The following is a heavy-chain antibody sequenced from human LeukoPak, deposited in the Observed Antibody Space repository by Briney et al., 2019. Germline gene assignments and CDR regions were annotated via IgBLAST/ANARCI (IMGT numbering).Heavy chain of an antibody. CDR1: GFTVSSNY. V-gene: IGHV3-7*03. Sequence: GGSLRLSCAASGFTVSSNYMSWVRQAPGKGLEWVANIKQDGSEKHYVDSVKGRFTISRDNAKSSLSLQMNSLRAEDTAVYYCTKGRGFDVWGQGTTVTVSS. J-gene: IGHJ6*02. CDR3: TKGRGFDV. CDR2: IKQDGSEK.